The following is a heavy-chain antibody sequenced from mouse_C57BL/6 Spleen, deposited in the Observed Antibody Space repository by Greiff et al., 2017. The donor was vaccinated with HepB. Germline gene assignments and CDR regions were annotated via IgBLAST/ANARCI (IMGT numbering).Heavy chain of an antibody. CDR3: ARNEEERSYYGNLYAMDY. V-gene: IGHV1-62-2*01. J-gene: IGHJ4*01. CDR1: GYTFTEYT. D-gene: IGHD2-1*01. Sequence: QVQLKHSGAELVKPGASVKLSCKASGYTFTEYTIHWVKQRSGQGLEWIGWFYPGSGSLQYNEKFKDKATLTADKSSSNVYMELSRLTSEESAGYVGARNEEERSYYGNLYAMDYWVQGTSVTVSS. CDR2: FYPGSGSL.